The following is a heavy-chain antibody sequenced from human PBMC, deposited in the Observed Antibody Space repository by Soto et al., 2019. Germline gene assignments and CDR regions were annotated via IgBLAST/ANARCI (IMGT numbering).Heavy chain of an antibody. Sequence: EVQLLESGGGLVQPGGSLRLSCAASGFTFSSYAMSWVRQAPGKGLEWVSAISGSGGSTYYADSVKGRFTISRDNSKNTLYLQMNSLRAEDTAVYYCAKDFVDDFWSGYYGPFDYWGQGTLVTVSS. J-gene: IGHJ4*02. CDR2: ISGSGGST. CDR1: GFTFSSYA. D-gene: IGHD3-3*01. V-gene: IGHV3-23*01. CDR3: AKDFVDDFWSGYYGPFDY.